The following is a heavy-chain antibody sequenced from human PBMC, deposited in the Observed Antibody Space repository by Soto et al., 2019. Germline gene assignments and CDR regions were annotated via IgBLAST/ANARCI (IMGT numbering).Heavy chain of an antibody. Sequence: SETLSLTCAVSGGSISSGGYSWSWIRQPPGKGLEWIGYIYHSGSTYYNPSLKSRVTISVDRSKNQFSLKLSSVTAADTAVYYCARASLYYDFWSGYPSFGWFDPWGQGTVVTVS. CDR1: GGSISSGGYS. CDR2: IYHSGST. V-gene: IGHV4-30-2*01. CDR3: ARASLYYDFWSGYPSFGWFDP. J-gene: IGHJ5*02. D-gene: IGHD3-3*01.